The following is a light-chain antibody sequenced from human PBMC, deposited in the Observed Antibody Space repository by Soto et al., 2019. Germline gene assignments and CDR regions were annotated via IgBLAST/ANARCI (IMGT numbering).Light chain of an antibody. CDR2: GAS. J-gene: IGKJ5*01. CDR1: QTFTNSF. CDR3: QPHEPLIP. Sequence: IIVELSAGTLSLKTKGRATLACRASQTFTNSFLSWFQQIPGQAPRLLIYGASMRATGIPDRFSGSGSGTDFTLTISRLEPEDFAVYCCQPHEPLIPFGQGRRLAIK. V-gene: IGKV3-20*01.